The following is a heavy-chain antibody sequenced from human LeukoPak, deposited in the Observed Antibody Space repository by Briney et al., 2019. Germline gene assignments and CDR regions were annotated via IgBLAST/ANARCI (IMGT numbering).Heavy chain of an antibody. Sequence: ASVKVSCKASGYTFTSYYMHWVRQAPGQGLEWMGIINPSGGSTSYAQKLQGRVTMTTDTSTSTAYMELRSLRSDDTAVYYCARTGAAVGYYYYMDVWGKGTTVTVSS. J-gene: IGHJ6*03. D-gene: IGHD6-19*01. CDR2: INPSGGST. CDR3: ARTGAAVGYYYYMDV. V-gene: IGHV1-46*01. CDR1: GYTFTSYY.